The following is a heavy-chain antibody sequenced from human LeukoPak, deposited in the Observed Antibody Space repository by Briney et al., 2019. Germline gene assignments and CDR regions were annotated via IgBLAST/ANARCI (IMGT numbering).Heavy chain of an antibody. J-gene: IGHJ4*02. V-gene: IGHV3-21*01. CDR3: STETIGRHYDY. CDR2: IGPTGTDR. D-gene: IGHD1-14*01. CDR1: GFTFSSCG. Sequence: GGSLRLSCAASGFTFSSCGFNWVRQAPGKGLEWVSSIGPTGTDRYYADSVRGRFTISRDNAKNSMYLQMDSLRDEDTAVYYCSTETIGRHYDYWGQGTLLTVSS.